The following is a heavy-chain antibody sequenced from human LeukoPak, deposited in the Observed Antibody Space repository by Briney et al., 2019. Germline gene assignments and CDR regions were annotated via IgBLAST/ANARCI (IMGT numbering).Heavy chain of an antibody. CDR1: GGSISSSSYY. V-gene: IGHV4-39*07. Sequence: SETLSLTCTVSGGSISSSSYYWGWIRQPPGKGLEWMGSIYYSGSTYYNPSLKSRVTISVDTSKNQFSLKLSSVTAADTAVYYCAREVNGYSSSWQRYNWFDPWGQGTLVTVSS. CDR3: AREVNGYSSSWQRYNWFDP. J-gene: IGHJ5*02. CDR2: IYYSGST. D-gene: IGHD6-13*01.